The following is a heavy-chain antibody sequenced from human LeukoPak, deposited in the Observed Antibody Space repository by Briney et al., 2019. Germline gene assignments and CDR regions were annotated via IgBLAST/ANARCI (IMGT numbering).Heavy chain of an antibody. J-gene: IGHJ4*02. CDR2: IYYSGST. CDR1: GGSTSRGGYY. CDR3: ARCPVCLY. D-gene: IGHD5/OR15-5a*01. Sequence: PSQTLSLTCIVCGGSTSRGGYYWSWIRQHPGKGLEWIGYIYYSGSTYYNPSLKSRVTISVDTSKNQFSLKLSSVTAADTAVYYCARCPVCLYWGQGTLVTVSS. V-gene: IGHV4-31*03.